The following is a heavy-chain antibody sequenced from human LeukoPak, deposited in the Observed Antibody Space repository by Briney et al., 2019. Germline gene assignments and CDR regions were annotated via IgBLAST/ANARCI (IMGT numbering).Heavy chain of an antibody. V-gene: IGHV3-48*04. Sequence: HAGGSLRLSCAASGFTFITYSMNWVRQAPGKGLEWVSYISSGSTTIYNADSVKGRFTISRDNAKNSLYLQMNSLRAEDTAVYYCARDGAYSGSYRAAFDIWGQGTMVTVSS. J-gene: IGHJ3*02. D-gene: IGHD1-26*01. CDR1: GFTFITYS. CDR3: ARDGAYSGSYRAAFDI. CDR2: ISSGSTTI.